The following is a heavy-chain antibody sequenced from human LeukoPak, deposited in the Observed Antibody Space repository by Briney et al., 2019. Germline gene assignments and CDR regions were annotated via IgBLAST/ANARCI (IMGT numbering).Heavy chain of an antibody. CDR1: GFTLSNHW. CDR2: IKQDGIEK. CDR3: ARDRIVGATDAFDI. V-gene: IGHV3-7*01. Sequence: PGGSLRLSCAASGFTLSNHWMIWVRQAPGKGLECVANIKQDGIEKYYLDSVKGRFTISRDNAKNSLYLQMNSLRAEDTAVYYCARDRIVGATDAFDIWGQGTMVTVSS. J-gene: IGHJ3*02. D-gene: IGHD1-26*01.